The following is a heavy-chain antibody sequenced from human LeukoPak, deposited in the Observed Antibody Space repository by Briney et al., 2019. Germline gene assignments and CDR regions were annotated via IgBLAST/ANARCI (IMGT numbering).Heavy chain of an antibody. CDR2: INHSGST. CDR3: ARQKRGDYYGSGSYYNRWYYFDY. J-gene: IGHJ4*02. Sequence: SETLSLTCAVYGGSFSGYYWSWIRQPPGKGLEWIGEINHSGSTNYNPSLKSRVTISVDTSKNQFSLKLSSVTAADTAVYYCARQKRGDYYGSGSYYNRWYYFDYWGQGTLVTVSS. V-gene: IGHV4-34*01. D-gene: IGHD3-10*01. CDR1: GGSFSGYY.